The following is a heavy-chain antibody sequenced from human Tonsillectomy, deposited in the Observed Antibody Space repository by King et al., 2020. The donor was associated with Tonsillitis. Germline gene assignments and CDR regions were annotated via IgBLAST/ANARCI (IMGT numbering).Heavy chain of an antibody. CDR2: IDPSDSYT. CDR1: GYSFTSYW. V-gene: IGHV5-10-1*03. D-gene: IGHD4-17*01. CDR3: ARGRDYGDLIDH. Sequence: QLVQSGAEVKKPGESLRISCKGSGYSFTSYWIFWVRQMPGKGLEWMGRIDPSDSYTKYRPTFQGHVTISADKSISTAYLQWNSLKASDTAMYYCARGRDYGDLIDHWGQGTLVTVSS. J-gene: IGHJ4*02.